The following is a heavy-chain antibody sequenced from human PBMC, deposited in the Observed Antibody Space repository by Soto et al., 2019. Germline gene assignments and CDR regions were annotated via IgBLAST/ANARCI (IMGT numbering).Heavy chain of an antibody. J-gene: IGHJ4*02. CDR1: GGSISSGDFY. V-gene: IGHV4-30-4*01. CDR3: ARVGAIVGANSGDY. D-gene: IGHD1-26*01. Sequence: PSATLSLTCSVSGGSISSGDFYWSWIRQPPGKGLEWIGYIYYSGSTYYNPSLRSRVAISLDTSNNQFSLKLSSVTAADTAVYYCARVGAIVGANSGDYWGQGTLVTV. CDR2: IYYSGST.